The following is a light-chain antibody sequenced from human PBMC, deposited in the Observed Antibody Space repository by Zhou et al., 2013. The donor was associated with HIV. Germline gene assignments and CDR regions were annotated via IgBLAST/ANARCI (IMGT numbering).Light chain of an antibody. Sequence: EIVLTQSPVTLSLFPGERATLSCRASQSVDSGYLVWYQQKPGQAPRLLFYGSSSRATGLSHRFSGSGSGTDFTLTISGLEPEDFATYYCQQYYSYSEWTFGQGTNVEV. J-gene: IGKJ1*01. V-gene: IGKV3-20*01. CDR1: QSVDSGY. CDR3: QQYYSYSEWT. CDR2: GSS.